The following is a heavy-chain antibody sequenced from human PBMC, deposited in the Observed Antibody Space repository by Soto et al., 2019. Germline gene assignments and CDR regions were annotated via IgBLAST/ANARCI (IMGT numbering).Heavy chain of an antibody. D-gene: IGHD3-10*01. J-gene: IGHJ4*02. CDR2: IYYSGAT. CDR1: GGSISSGGYY. CDR3: ARGSQRFGELFEGFDY. V-gene: IGHV4-31*03. Sequence: QVQLQESGPGLVKPSQTLSLTCTVSGGSISSGGYYWSWIRQHPGKGLEWIGYIYYSGATYYNPSLKIRVTISVDTSKNQFSLKLSSVTAADTAVYYCARGSQRFGELFEGFDYWGQGTLVTVSS.